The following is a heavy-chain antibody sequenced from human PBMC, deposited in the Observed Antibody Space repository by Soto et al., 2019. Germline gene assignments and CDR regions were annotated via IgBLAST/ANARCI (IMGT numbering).Heavy chain of an antibody. CDR3: ARGGYYDFWSGSFDYYYYGMDV. CDR2: IIPIFGTA. V-gene: IGHV1-69*06. D-gene: IGHD3-3*01. CDR1: GGTFSSYA. Sequence: QVQLVQSGAEVKKPGSSVKVSCKASGGTFSSYAISWVRQAPGQGLEWMGGIIPIFGTANYAQKFQGRVTITADKSTSTAYMGLSSLRSEDTAVYYCARGGYYDFWSGSFDYYYYGMDVWGQGTTVTVSS. J-gene: IGHJ6*02.